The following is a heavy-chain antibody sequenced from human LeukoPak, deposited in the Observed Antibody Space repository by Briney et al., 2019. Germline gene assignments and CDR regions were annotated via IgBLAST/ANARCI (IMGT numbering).Heavy chain of an antibody. CDR3: ARDPEDYDFWSDY. V-gene: IGHV3-11*04. Sequence: LSLTCAVYGGSFSGYYWSWIRQPPGKGLEWVSYISSSSSTIYYADSVKGRFTISRDNAKNSLYLQMNSLRDEDTAVYYCARDPEDYDFWSDYWGQGTLVTVSS. J-gene: IGHJ4*02. CDR1: GGSFSGYY. CDR2: ISSSSSTI. D-gene: IGHD3-3*01.